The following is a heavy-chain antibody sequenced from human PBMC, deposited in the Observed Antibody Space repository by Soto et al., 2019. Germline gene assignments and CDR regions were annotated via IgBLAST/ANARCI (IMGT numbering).Heavy chain of an antibody. D-gene: IGHD3-22*01. CDR3: ARGGIHYYDSSGHAFDY. Sequence: QVQLVQSGAEVKKPGSSVKVSCKASGGTFHIYGFNWARQAPGQGLEWMGTIIPIFGTADYAQKFEGRVSITADKSTSTAYMELRSLTSEDTAMYYCARGGIHYYDSSGHAFDYWGQGTLITVSS. CDR2: IIPIFGTA. V-gene: IGHV1-69*06. J-gene: IGHJ4*02. CDR1: GGTFHIYG.